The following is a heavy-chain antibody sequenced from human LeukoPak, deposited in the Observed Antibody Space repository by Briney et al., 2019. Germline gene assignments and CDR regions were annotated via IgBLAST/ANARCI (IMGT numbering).Heavy chain of an antibody. Sequence: GGSLRLSCAASGFTFSFNSMHWVRHGPGKGLVWVSRIKRDGSGTTYADSVKGRVTISRDNAKNTLYLQMNSLRAGDTAVYYCARSSGFGMDVWGQGTTVTVSS. CDR3: ARSSGFGMDV. V-gene: IGHV3-74*01. CDR2: IKRDGSGT. J-gene: IGHJ6*02. D-gene: IGHD3-22*01. CDR1: GFTFSFNS.